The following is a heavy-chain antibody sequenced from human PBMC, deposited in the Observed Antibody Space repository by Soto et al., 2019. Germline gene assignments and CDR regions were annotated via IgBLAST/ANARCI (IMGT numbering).Heavy chain of an antibody. CDR2: INHRGNS. V-gene: IGHV4-38-2*01. Sequence: SETLSLTCDVSGYSISTGYYWAWVRQPPGKGMGWIGSINHRGNSYYNPSLKSRVTISVDTSKNQGSLKVSSVTAADTAVYYCVRGGDDYGSYIDYWGQGTLVTVSS. CDR1: GYSISTGYY. D-gene: IGHD4-17*01. J-gene: IGHJ4*02. CDR3: VRGGDDYGSYIDY.